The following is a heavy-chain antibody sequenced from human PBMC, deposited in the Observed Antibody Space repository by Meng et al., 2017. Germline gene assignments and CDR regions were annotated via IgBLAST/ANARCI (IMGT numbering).Heavy chain of an antibody. CDR2: INQDGSEE. J-gene: IGHJ6*02. CDR3: ARVRYCSGGSCQIKIHYAMDV. CDR1: GFIFSSSW. D-gene: IGHD2-15*01. V-gene: IGHV3-7*01. Sequence: GESLKISCAASGFIFSSSWMHWVCQAPEKGLEWVANINQDGSEEYYVGSVKGRFTISRDNAKNSLSLQMNSLRAEDAAVYYCARVRYCSGGSCQIKIHYAMDVWGQGTTVTVSS.